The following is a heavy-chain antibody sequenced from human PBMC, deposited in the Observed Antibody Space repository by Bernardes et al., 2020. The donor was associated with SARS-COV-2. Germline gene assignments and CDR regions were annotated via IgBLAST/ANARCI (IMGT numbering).Heavy chain of an antibody. D-gene: IGHD4-4*01. CDR1: GGSFSGYY. V-gene: IGHV4-34*01. CDR2: INHSGRT. J-gene: IGHJ6*02. Sequence: SETLSLTCAVYGGSFSGYYWSWIRQPPGKGLEWIGEINHSGRTNYNPSLKSRVTISVDTSKNQFSLKLSSVTAADTAVYYCARGKPVTTFYYYYGMDVWGQGTTVTVSS. CDR3: ARGKPVTTFYYYYGMDV.